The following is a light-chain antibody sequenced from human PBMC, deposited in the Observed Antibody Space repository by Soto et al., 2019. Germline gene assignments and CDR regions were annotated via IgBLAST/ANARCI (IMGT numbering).Light chain of an antibody. CDR1: QFVSSR. V-gene: IGKV3-15*01. J-gene: IGKJ1*01. CDR3: QEYIQWPPGM. Sequence: DIVVTQSPATLSASPGERVTLSCRASQFVSSRLAWYKQRPGQVPRLLIYDTSTRAPGISARFSGSGSGTEFTLTISSLQSEDFVGYYCQEYIQWPPGMFGPGTTVDIK. CDR2: DTS.